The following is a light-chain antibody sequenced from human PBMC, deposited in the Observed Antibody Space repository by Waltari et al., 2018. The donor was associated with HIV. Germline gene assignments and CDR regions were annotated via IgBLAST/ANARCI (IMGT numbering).Light chain of an antibody. J-gene: IGLJ3*02. Sequence: SYELTQPPSVSVSSGQTARITCSGYILTKQSAYWYQQKPGQAPVLLIYKDTKRPSGIPERVSASSAGTTVTLTISGVQAEDEADYYCQSADIMGIWVLAGGTQVTVL. CDR3: QSADIMGIWV. CDR2: KDT. CDR1: ILTKQS. V-gene: IGLV3-25*03.